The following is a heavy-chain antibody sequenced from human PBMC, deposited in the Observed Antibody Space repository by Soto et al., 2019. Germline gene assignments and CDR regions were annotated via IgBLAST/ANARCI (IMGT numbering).Heavy chain of an antibody. V-gene: IGHV3-23*01. CDR1: GFTFSSYA. CDR2: ISGSGGST. Sequence: QPGGSLRLSCAASGFTFSSYAMSWVRQAPGKGLEWVSAISGSGGSTYYADSVKGRFTISRDNSKNTLYLQMNSLRAEDTAVYYCAKAHEAVAYYDSSGYLDYFDYWGQGTLVTVSS. CDR3: AKAHEAVAYYDSSGYLDYFDY. J-gene: IGHJ4*02. D-gene: IGHD3-22*01.